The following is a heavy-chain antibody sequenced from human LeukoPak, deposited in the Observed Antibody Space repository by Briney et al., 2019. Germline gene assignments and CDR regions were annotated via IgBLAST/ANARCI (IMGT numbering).Heavy chain of an antibody. V-gene: IGHV4-38-2*01. J-gene: IGHJ4*02. D-gene: IGHD4-17*01. CDR1: GYSISSGYY. CDR3: ARKGDYDGYAFDY. CDR2: IYHSGST. Sequence: PSETLSLTCAVSGYSISSGYYWGWIRQPPGKGLEWIGSIYHSGSTYYNPSLKSRVTISVHTSKNQFSLKLSSVTAADTAVYYCARKGDYDGYAFDYWGQGTLVTVSS.